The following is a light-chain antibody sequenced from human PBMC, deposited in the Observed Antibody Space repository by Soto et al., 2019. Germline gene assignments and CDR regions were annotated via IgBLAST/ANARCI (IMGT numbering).Light chain of an antibody. CDR1: QSVNSN. CDR3: QQYNNRPPDT. J-gene: IGKJ2*01. V-gene: IGKV3-15*01. Sequence: EIVMTQSPATLSVSPGERATLSCRASQSVNSNLAWYQQKPGQAPRLLIYDASTRVAGIPARFSGSGSGTEFSLTISSLQSEDFAVYYCQQYNNRPPDTFGQGTKLEIK. CDR2: DAS.